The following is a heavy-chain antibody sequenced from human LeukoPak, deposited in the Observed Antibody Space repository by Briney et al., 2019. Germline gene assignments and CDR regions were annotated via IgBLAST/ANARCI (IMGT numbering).Heavy chain of an antibody. CDR1: GFTFRSYG. J-gene: IGHJ5*02. CDR3: ASLNWFDP. V-gene: IGHV3-30*03. Sequence: PGGSLRLSCAASGFTFRSYGMHWVRQAPGKGLEWVAVISYDGSNKYYADSVKGRFTISRDNSKNTLYLQMNSLRAEDTAVYYCASLNWFDPWGQGTLVTVSS. CDR2: ISYDGSNK.